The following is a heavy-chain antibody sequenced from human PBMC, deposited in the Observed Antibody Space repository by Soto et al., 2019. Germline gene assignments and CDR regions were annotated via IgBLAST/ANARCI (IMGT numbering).Heavy chain of an antibody. Sequence: QVQLVQSGAEVKKPGASVKGSCKASGYTFTSYAMHWVRQAPGQRLEWMGWINAGNGNTKYSQKFQGRVTITRDTSASTAYMELSSMRSEDTAVYYCAGEFRWVDGSGGKWSYYYYGMDVWGQGTTVTVSS. CDR1: GYTFTSYA. V-gene: IGHV1-3*01. J-gene: IGHJ6*02. CDR3: AGEFRWVDGSGGKWSYYYYGMDV. D-gene: IGHD3-10*01. CDR2: INAGNGNT.